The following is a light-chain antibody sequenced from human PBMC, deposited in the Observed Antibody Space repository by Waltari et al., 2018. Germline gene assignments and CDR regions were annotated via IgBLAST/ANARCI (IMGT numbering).Light chain of an antibody. V-gene: IGLV3-21*03. CDR3: QVWDDTDDHPV. CDR1: NIRDKT. J-gene: IGLJ2*01. CDR2: ATT. Sequence: SYVLTQPPSVSVAPGKTARISCAGQNIRDKTVYWYQQKPGQAPVVVIYATTVRPSGIPDRISGSDPATLTIARVEAGDEADYYCQVWDDTDDHPVFGGGTRLTVL.